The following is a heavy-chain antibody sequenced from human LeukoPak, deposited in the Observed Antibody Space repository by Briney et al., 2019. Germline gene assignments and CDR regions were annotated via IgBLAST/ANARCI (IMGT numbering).Heavy chain of an antibody. Sequence: PGRSLRLSCAASGFTFSSYAMHWVRQAPGKGLEWVAVISYDGSNKYYADSVKGRFTISRDNSKNTLYLQMNSLRAEDTAVYYCAREYSSSWDDAFDIWGQGTMVTVSS. CDR1: GFTFSSYA. V-gene: IGHV3-30-3*01. J-gene: IGHJ3*02. D-gene: IGHD6-13*01. CDR2: ISYDGSNK. CDR3: AREYSSSWDDAFDI.